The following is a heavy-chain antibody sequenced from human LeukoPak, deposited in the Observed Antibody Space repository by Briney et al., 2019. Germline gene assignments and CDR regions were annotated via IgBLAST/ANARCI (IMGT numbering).Heavy chain of an antibody. CDR3: ASTTGDRDY. V-gene: IGHV3-21*01. CDR1: GFTFSRYG. J-gene: IGHJ4*02. D-gene: IGHD7-27*01. CDR2: ISGSSTYI. Sequence: GGSLRLSCAASGFTFSRYGIHWVRQAPGKGLEWVSYISGSSTYIYYVDSLKGRFTISKDNAKNSLYLQMNSLRVEDTAVYYCASTTGDRDYWGQGTLVNVSS.